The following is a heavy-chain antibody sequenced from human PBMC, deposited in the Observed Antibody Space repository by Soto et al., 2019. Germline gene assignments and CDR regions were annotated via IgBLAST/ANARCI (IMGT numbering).Heavy chain of an antibody. D-gene: IGHD1-26*01. CDR1: GFTFRTYS. CDR2: ISSSSTYI. J-gene: IGHJ6*02. Sequence: EVQLVESGGGLVKPGGSLRLSCAASGFTFRTYSMNWVRQAPGKGLEWVSSISSSSTYIYYADSVKGRFTISRDSAKNSLYMQLTSLRAEDTAVYYCARDQVGPLYYYYYGMDVWGQGTTVTVSS. CDR3: ARDQVGPLYYYYYGMDV. V-gene: IGHV3-21*01.